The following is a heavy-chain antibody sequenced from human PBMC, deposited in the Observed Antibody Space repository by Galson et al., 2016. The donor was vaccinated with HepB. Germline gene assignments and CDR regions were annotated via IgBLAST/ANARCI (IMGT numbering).Heavy chain of an antibody. CDR2: LYASGKT. CDR3: TRGWIREYSSGNGGGNGGDH. Sequence: SLRLSCAASGFIVSSNYMNWVRQAPGNGLEWVSVLYASGKTYHADSVKGRFTISRDNSKNILFLQMNSLRAEDTAVYYCTRGWIREYSSGNGGGNGGDHWGQGTLVTVSS. D-gene: IGHD2-21*01. V-gene: IGHV3-53*01. J-gene: IGHJ4*02. CDR1: GFIVSSNY.